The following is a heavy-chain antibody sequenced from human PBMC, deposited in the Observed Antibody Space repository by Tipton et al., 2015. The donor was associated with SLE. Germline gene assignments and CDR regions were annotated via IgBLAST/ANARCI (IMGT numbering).Heavy chain of an antibody. D-gene: IGHD3-10*01. CDR3: AGGVRGVNSWFDP. CDR1: GFTFSNAW. J-gene: IGHJ5*02. V-gene: IGHV3-7*04. CDR2: IKQDGSEK. Sequence: GSLRLSCAASGFTFSNAWMSWVRQAPGKGLEWVANIKQDGSEKNYVDSVKGRFTISRDNARNSLYLQMNSLRAEDTAVYYCAGGVRGVNSWFDPWGQGTLVTVSS.